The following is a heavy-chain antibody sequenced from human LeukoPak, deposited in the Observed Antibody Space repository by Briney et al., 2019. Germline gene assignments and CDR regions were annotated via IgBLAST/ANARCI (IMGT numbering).Heavy chain of an antibody. D-gene: IGHD3-22*01. CDR1: GFTFRSFA. Sequence: GGSLRLTCSASGFTFRSFAMQWVRQAPGKGMEYVSVVDSNGGSTYYADSVKGRVTISRDNSKNTLYLQMSSLKTEDTAVYYCARGSSYYHDSTGYHIEYWGQGTLVTVSS. CDR2: VDSNGGST. V-gene: IGHV3-64D*06. CDR3: ARGSSYYHDSTGYHIEY. J-gene: IGHJ4*02.